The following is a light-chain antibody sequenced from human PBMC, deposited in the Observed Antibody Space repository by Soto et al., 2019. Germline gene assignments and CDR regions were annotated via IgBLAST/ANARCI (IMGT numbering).Light chain of an antibody. CDR1: QSVTNNY. CDR3: QQYVASPYT. CDR2: GAF. J-gene: IGKJ2*01. Sequence: EIVLTQSPGTLSLSPGERATLSCRASQSVTNNYLSWYQQTPGQAPRLLIYGAFSRATGIPYRFSGSGSGTDFTLTISRLEPEDFAVYFCQQYVASPYTFGQGTKLEI. V-gene: IGKV3-20*01.